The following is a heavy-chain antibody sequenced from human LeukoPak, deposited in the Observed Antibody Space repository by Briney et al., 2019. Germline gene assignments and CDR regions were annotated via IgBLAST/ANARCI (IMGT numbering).Heavy chain of an antibody. V-gene: IGHV3-48*01. CDR2: ITSSGNSI. D-gene: IGHD6-19*01. CDR1: GFSFGSHG. CDR3: ARDVATSGWATFY. Sequence: PGGSLRLSCAASGFSFGSHGMNWVRQAPGKGLEWVSYITSSGNSINYADSVKGRFTISRDNAKNSLYLQMNRLRVEDTAVYYCARDVATSGWATFYWGPGTLVTVSS. J-gene: IGHJ4*02.